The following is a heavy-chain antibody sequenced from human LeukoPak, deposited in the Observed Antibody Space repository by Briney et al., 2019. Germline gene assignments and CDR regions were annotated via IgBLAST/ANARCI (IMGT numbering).Heavy chain of an antibody. CDR1: GGSISSYY. D-gene: IGHD3-10*01. J-gene: IGHJ4*02. Sequence: SETLSLTCTVSGGSISSYYWSWIRQPPGKGLEWIGYIYYSGSTNYNPSLKSRVTISVDTSKNQFSLKLSSVTAADTAVYYCARHYGSECQYYFHYWGQGTLVTVSS. CDR2: IYYSGST. CDR3: ARHYGSECQYYFHY. V-gene: IGHV4-59*08.